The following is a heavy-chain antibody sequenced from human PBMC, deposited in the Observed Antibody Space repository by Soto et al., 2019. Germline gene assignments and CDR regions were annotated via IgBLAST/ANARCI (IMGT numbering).Heavy chain of an antibody. J-gene: IGHJ6*03. V-gene: IGHV4-34*01. CDR3: ARVISPRHLYYYYYMDV. CDR1: GGSFSDYY. Sequence: SETLSLTCAVYGGSFSDYYCTWIRQAPGKGLEWIGEINLSGSTNYKPSLKSRVTISVDTSKNQFSLKLSSVTAADTAVYYCARVISPRHLYYYYYMDVWGKGTTVTVSS. CDR2: INLSGST.